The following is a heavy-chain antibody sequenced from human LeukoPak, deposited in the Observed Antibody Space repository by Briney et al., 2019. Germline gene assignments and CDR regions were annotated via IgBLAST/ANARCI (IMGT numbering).Heavy chain of an antibody. J-gene: IGHJ6*03. CDR2: ISSSSSYI. Sequence: GGSLRVSCAASGFTFSSYSMNWVRQAPGKGLEWVSSISSSSSYIYYGDSMKGRFTISRDNSKNTLYLQMNSLRAEDTAVYYCAKESTIVVPGRERTYYYYYYMDVWGKGTTVTISS. D-gene: IGHD2-15*01. V-gene: IGHV3-21*04. CDR3: AKESTIVVPGRERTYYYYYYMDV. CDR1: GFTFSSYS.